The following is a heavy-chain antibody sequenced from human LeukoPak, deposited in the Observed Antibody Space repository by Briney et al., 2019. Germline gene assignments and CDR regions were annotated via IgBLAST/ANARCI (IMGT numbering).Heavy chain of an antibody. CDR2: IFYTGST. J-gene: IGHJ4*02. CDR3: ARRAAAAAFDH. D-gene: IGHD6-13*01. Sequence: NSSETLSLTCTVSGGSISTCYWSWIRQPPGKGLEYIGYIFYTGSTNYNPSLKSRVTISLDTSRNQFSLKLNSVTAADTAVYYCARRAAAAAFDHWGQGALVTVSS. V-gene: IGHV4-59*01. CDR1: GGSISTCY.